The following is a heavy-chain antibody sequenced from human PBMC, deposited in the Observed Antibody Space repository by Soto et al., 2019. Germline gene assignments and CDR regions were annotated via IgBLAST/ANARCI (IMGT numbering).Heavy chain of an antibody. CDR3: ARGYMYYYGSGVFDY. CDR2: ISYDGSNK. J-gene: IGHJ4*02. D-gene: IGHD3-10*01. CDR1: GFTFSSYA. V-gene: IGHV3-30-3*01. Sequence: GGSLRLSCAASGFTFSSYAMHWVRQAPGKGLEWVAVISYDGSNKYYADSVKGRFTISRDNSKNTLYLQMNSLRAEDTAVYYCARGYMYYYGSGVFDYWGQGTLVTVSS.